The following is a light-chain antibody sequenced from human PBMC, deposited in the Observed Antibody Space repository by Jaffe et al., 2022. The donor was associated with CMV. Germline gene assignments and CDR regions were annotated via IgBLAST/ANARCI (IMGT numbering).Light chain of an antibody. J-gene: IGLJ2*01. Sequence: QSPLTQQPPSVSAAPGQKVTISCSGSTSNIGSHYVSWYQQLPGSAPKLLIYENNERPSGIPDRFSGSKSGTSAALGITGLQTGDEADYYCGSWDSTLTTVVFGGGTKLTVL. CDR1: TSNIGSHY. CDR2: ENN. V-gene: IGLV1-51*01. CDR3: GSWDSTLTTVV.